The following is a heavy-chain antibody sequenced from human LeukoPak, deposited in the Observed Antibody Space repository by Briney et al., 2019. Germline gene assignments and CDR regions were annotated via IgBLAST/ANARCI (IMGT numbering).Heavy chain of an antibody. J-gene: IGHJ4*02. CDR1: GGSISSYY. V-gene: IGHV4-59*08. CDR2: IYYSGST. CDR3: ARSFTVVSDFDY. D-gene: IGHD4-23*01. Sequence: SETLSLTCTVSGGSISSYYRSWIRQPPGKGLEWIGYIYYSGSTNYNPSLKSRVTISVDTSKNQFSLKLSSVTAADTAVYYCARSFTVVSDFDYWGQGTLVTVSS.